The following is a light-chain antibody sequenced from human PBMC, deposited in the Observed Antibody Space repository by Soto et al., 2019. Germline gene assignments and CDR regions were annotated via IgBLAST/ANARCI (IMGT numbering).Light chain of an antibody. CDR2: GAS. V-gene: IGKV3-15*01. CDR3: QQYNNWPQT. CDR1: LSVSVY. Sequence: VVLTQSPATLSLSPGERATLSCSTSLSVSVYLDWYQQKPGQAPRLLIYGASTRATGIPARFSGSGSETEFTLTISSLQSEDFAVYYCQQYNNWPQTFGQGTKVDNK. J-gene: IGKJ1*01.